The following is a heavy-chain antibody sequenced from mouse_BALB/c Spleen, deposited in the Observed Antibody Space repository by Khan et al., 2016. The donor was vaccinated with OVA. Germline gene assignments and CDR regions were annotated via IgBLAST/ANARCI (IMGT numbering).Heavy chain of an antibody. CDR2: INPYNGDT. Sequence: EVQLQQSGPELVKPGASMKISCKASGYSFTDYTLNWVKQSHGKNLEWIGLINPYNGDTIYNQKFKGKATLAVDKSSRTAYMELLSLTSEDSSVXHCARSGYGAFAYWGQGTLVTVSA. J-gene: IGHJ3*01. D-gene: IGHD1-2*01. CDR1: GYSFTDYT. CDR3: ARSGYGAFAY. V-gene: IGHV1-18*01.